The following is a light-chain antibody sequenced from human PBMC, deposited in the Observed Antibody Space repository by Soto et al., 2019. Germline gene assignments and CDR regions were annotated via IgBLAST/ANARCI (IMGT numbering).Light chain of an antibody. CDR2: DAS. Sequence: EIVLTQSPGTLSLSPGDRATLSCRASQSVSSTYLAWYQQKPGQAPRLLIYDASSRATGIPDRFSGSGSGTDFPLTISRLEPEDFAGYYCQQYGRSPGLFTFGPGTKVDIK. CDR1: QSVSSTY. V-gene: IGKV3-20*01. J-gene: IGKJ3*01. CDR3: QQYGRSPGLFT.